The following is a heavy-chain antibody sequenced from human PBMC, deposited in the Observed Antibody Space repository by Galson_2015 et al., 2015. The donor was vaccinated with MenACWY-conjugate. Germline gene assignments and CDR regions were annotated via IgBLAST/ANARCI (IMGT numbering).Heavy chain of an antibody. Sequence: SLRLSCAASGFTFSNYAMTWVRQAPGKGLEWVSALSGTGGSPYYADSVKGRFTISRDNSKNTLFLRMKGLRAEDTAIYYCAKDLYTYYYDSSGSRGYFYYYMDVWGKGTTVTVSS. CDR2: LSGTGGSP. CDR1: GFTFSNYA. D-gene: IGHD3-22*01. J-gene: IGHJ6*03. CDR3: AKDLYTYYYDSSGSRGYFYYYMDV. V-gene: IGHV3-23*01.